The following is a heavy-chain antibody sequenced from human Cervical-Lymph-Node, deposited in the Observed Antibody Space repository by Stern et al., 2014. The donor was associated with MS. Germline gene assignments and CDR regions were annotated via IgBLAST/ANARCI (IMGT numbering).Heavy chain of an antibody. V-gene: IGHV3-33*01. CDR2: IWHDGSIK. CDR1: GFTFSSYG. D-gene: IGHD3-16*01. Sequence: QVQLVESGGGVVQPGRSLRLSCAAPGFTFSSYGMHWVRQAPGKGLEWVTVIWHDGSIKQYADSVMGRFTISKDNDRSTLYLQMNSLRAEDTAVYYCARGGLWGAYAPMDVWGQGTTVTVSS. J-gene: IGHJ6*02. CDR3: ARGGLWGAYAPMDV.